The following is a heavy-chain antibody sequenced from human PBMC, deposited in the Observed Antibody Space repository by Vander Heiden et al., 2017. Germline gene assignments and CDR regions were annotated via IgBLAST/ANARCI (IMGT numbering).Heavy chain of an antibody. D-gene: IGHD2-21*02. CDR2: LSSSGGST. Sequence: EVQLLESGGGLVQPGGSLRLSCVASGFSFNNFAMSWVRQAPGKGLEWVSGLSSSGGSTYYADPVKGRFTISRDNSQNTLYLQMNSLRVEDTALYYCAKDLRAKDTVTTSVFDIWGQGTVVTVSS. V-gene: IGHV3-23*01. CDR1: GFSFNNFA. J-gene: IGHJ3*02. CDR3: AKDLRAKDTVTTSVFDI.